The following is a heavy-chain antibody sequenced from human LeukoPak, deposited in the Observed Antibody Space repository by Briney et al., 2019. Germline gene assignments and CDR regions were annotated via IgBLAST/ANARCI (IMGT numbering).Heavy chain of an antibody. Sequence: PGGSLRLSCAASGFTFSSYAMSWVRQAPGKGLEGVSAISGSGGSTYYADSVKGRFTISRNNSKHTLYLQMNSLRAEDTAVYYCAKHGQKRWLRWRVDYWGQGPLVTVSS. J-gene: IGHJ4*02. CDR2: ISGSGGST. V-gene: IGHV3-23*01. CDR1: GFTFSSYA. CDR3: AKHGQKRWLRWRVDY. D-gene: IGHD5-24*01.